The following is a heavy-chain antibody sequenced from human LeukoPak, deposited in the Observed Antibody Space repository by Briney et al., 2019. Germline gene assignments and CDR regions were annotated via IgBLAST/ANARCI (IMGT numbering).Heavy chain of an antibody. CDR2: IIPIFGTA. CDR1: GGTFSSYA. V-gene: IGHV1-69*05. Sequence: SVKVSCKASGGTFSSYAISWVRQAPGQGLEWMGGIIPIFGTANYAQKFQGRVTITTDESTSTAYMELSSLRSEDTAVYYCAKDQVGGDGYLLFDYWGQGTPVTVSS. D-gene: IGHD3-16*01. J-gene: IGHJ4*02. CDR3: AKDQVGGDGYLLFDY.